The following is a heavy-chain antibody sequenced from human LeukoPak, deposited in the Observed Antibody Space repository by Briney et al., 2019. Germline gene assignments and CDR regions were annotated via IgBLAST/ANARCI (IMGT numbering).Heavy chain of an antibody. J-gene: IGHJ5*02. CDR3: QTWAAAGSASAPTP. CDR1: GFPMHRGYL. D-gene: IGHD6-13*01. V-gene: IGHV4-38-2*01. Sequence: SDTVSLMCCLSGFPMHRGYLWVCMRPPPGEGLVRIGSLYHSRCYYHNPSLKSRGTISGGPPKNQFSLKLSSLTAADTAVYYCQTWAAAGSASAPTPW. CDR2: LYHSRCY.